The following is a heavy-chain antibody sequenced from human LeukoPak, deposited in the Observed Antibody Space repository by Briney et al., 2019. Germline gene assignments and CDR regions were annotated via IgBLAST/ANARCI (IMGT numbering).Heavy chain of an antibody. D-gene: IGHD2-21*02. CDR2: ISGYNGDT. CDR1: GFIFTKFG. Sequence: ASVKVSCKASGFIFTKFGISWVRQAPGQGLEWVGWISGYNGDTNYAQKLQGRVSMTIDTSTTTAYMELRSLRSDDTAFYYCARERSGLRYYGMDVWGQGTTVTVSS. J-gene: IGHJ6*02. V-gene: IGHV1-18*01. CDR3: ARERSGLRYYGMDV.